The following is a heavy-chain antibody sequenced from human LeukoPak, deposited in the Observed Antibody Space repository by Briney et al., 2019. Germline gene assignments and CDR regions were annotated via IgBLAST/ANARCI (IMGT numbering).Heavy chain of an antibody. V-gene: IGHV1-8*01. CDR2: RYPNGGST. CDR1: GYTFTSYD. Sequence: ASVKVSCKAAGYTFTSYDINWVRQASGQGREGRGWRYPNGGSTGYAQKFQGRVTMTRDTSMTTAYMELSSLRSEDTAVYYCARLLWFGAFLGYGMDVWGQGTTVSASS. J-gene: IGHJ6*02. CDR3: ARLLWFGAFLGYGMDV. D-gene: IGHD3-10*01.